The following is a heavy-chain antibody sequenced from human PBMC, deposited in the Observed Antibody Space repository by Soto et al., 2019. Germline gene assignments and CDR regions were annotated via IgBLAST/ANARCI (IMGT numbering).Heavy chain of an antibody. J-gene: IGHJ6*03. V-gene: IGHV3-64*01. CDR2: ISSNGGST. Sequence: GGSLRLSCAASGFTFSSYAMHWVRQAPGKGLEYVSAISSNGGSTYYANSVKGRFTISRDNSKNTLYLQMGSLRAEDMAVYYCARVSNPPSEYYYYYYYMDVWGKGTTVTVSS. CDR1: GFTFSSYA. CDR3: ARVSNPPSEYYYYYYYMDV.